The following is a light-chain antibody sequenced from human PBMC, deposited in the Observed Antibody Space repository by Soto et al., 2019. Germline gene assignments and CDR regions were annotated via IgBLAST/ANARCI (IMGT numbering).Light chain of an antibody. J-gene: IGKJ1*01. Sequence: EVVLTQSPATLSLSPGDIATLSFSASQSVSSSYLAWYQQKPGQAPRLLIYGASTRATGIPARFSGSGSGTEFTLTISSLQSEDFAVYYCQQYNNWPRTFGQGTKVDIK. V-gene: IGKV3-15*01. CDR2: GAS. CDR3: QQYNNWPRT. CDR1: QSVSSSY.